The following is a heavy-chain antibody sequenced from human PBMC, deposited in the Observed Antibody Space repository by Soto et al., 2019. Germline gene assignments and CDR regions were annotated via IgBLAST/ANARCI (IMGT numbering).Heavy chain of an antibody. V-gene: IGHV3-30*18. Sequence: GGSLRLSCAASGFTFSSYGMHWVRQAPGKGLEWVAVISYDGSNKYYADSVKGRFTISRDNSKNTLYLQMNSLRAEDTAVYYCAKDLQIYYYDSSGYYLDYWGQGTLVTVSS. CDR2: ISYDGSNK. D-gene: IGHD3-22*01. CDR1: GFTFSSYG. J-gene: IGHJ4*02. CDR3: AKDLQIYYYDSSGYYLDY.